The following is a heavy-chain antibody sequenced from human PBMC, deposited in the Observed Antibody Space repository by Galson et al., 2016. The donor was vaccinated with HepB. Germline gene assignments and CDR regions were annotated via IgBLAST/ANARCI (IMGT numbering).Heavy chain of an antibody. CDR2: IYYSGST. CDR3: ARGSNWNYDY. Sequence: TLSLTCTVSGGSISTDYYWGWVRQPPGKGLEWIGYIYYSGSTYYNPSLKSRVTISADTSKNQFSLKLSSVTATDTAMYYCARGSNWNYDYWSQGTLVTVSS. V-gene: IGHV4-30-4*08. D-gene: IGHD1-7*01. J-gene: IGHJ4*02. CDR1: GGSISTDYY.